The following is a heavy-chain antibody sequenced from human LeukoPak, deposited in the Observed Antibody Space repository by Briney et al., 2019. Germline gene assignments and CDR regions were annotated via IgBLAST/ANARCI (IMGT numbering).Heavy chain of an antibody. CDR2: INPNNGGT. CDR1: GYIFTAYY. V-gene: IGHV1-2*02. CDR3: ARDPGRYFDY. J-gene: IGHJ4*02. Sequence: ASVKVSCKASGYIFTAYYMHWVRQAPGQGLEWMGWINPNNGGTNYAQKFQGRVTMTRDTSISTAYMELRRLRSDDTAVYYCARDPGRYFDYWGQGILVTVSS.